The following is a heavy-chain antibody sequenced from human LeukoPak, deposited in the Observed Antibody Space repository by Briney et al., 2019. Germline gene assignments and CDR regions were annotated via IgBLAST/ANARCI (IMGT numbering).Heavy chain of an antibody. D-gene: IGHD2-15*01. Sequence: SETLSLTCAVSGGSISSHNWWSWVRQPPGRGLEWIGEIYHSGSTNYNPSLKSRVTISVDKSKNQFSLKLNSVTAANTAVYYCAPLGYCSGDDCHRPYWGQGALVTVSS. CDR3: APLGYCSGDDCHRPY. CDR1: GGSISSHNW. J-gene: IGHJ4*02. V-gene: IGHV4-4*02. CDR2: IYHSGST.